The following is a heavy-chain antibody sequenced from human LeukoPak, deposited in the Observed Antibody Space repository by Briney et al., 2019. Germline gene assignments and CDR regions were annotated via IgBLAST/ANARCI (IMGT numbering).Heavy chain of an antibody. CDR2: IYYSGST. CDR3: ARGRRDGYNRMDY. CDR1: GGSISSYY. D-gene: IGHD5-24*01. V-gene: IGHV4-59*01. J-gene: IGHJ4*02. Sequence: SETLSLTCTVSGGSISSYYRSWIRQPPGKGLEWIGYIYYSGSTNYNPSLKSRVTISVDTSKNQFSLKLSSVTAADTAVYYCARGRRDGYNRMDYWGQGTLVTVSS.